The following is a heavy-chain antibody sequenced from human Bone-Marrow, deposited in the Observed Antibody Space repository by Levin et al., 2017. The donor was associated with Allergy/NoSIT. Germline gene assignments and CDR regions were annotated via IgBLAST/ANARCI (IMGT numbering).Heavy chain of an antibody. Sequence: GGSLRLSCAASGFTFSSYAMSWVRQAPGKGLEWVSALSGSAGSTYYMDSVKGRFTISRDNSRDTLYLQRTSLRAEAPAVYYCAKTGCGGWHFDYWGRGPLVTVSS. CDR3: AKTGCGGWHFDY. CDR1: GFTFSSYA. J-gene: IGHJ4*02. CDR2: LSGSAGST. V-gene: IGHV3-23*01. D-gene: IGHD6-19*01.